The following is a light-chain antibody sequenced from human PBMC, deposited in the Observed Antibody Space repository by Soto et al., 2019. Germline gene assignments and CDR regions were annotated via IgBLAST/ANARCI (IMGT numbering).Light chain of an antibody. CDR1: SSDVGGYNY. CDR2: EVS. CDR3: SSYAGSSNV. V-gene: IGLV2-14*01. J-gene: IGLJ1*01. Sequence: QSALTQPASVSGSPGQSITIFCTGTSSDVGGYNYVSWYQQHPGKAPKLMIYEVSNRPSGVSNRFSGSKSGNTASLTISGLQAEDEADYYCSSYAGSSNVFGTGTKVIVL.